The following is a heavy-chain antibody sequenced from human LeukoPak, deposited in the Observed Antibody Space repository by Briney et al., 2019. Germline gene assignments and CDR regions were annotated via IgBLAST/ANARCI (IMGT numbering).Heavy chain of an antibody. V-gene: IGHV1-8*01. CDR1: GYTFTSYD. D-gene: IGHD3-3*01. Sequence: ASVKVSCKASGYTFTSYDINWVRQATGQGLEWMGWMNPNSGNTGYAQKFQGRVTMTRNTSISTAYMELSSLRSEDTAVYYCARTTDDFWSGYYTFLTNYYYYYMDVWGKGTTVTVSS. J-gene: IGHJ6*03. CDR2: MNPNSGNT. CDR3: ARTTDDFWSGYYTFLTNYYYYYMDV.